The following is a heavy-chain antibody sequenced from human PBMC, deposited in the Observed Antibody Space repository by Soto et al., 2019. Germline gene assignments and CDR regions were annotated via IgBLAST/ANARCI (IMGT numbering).Heavy chain of an antibody. V-gene: IGHV4-59*01. J-gene: IGHJ4*02. CDR1: GGSISGYF. CDR3: ARADTTIVPLAQ. D-gene: IGHD3-10*01. Sequence: LSLTFTVSGGSISGYFWNLIRQPPGKGLEWIGYMSYTGNTNYNPSLTSRVSISVHTSKNQFSLNLNSVTAADTAVYYCARADTTIVPLAQWGQGTLVTVSS. CDR2: MSYTGNT.